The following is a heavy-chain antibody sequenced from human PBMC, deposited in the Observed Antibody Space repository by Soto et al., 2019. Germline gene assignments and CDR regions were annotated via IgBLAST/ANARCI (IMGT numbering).Heavy chain of an antibody. Sequence: EVQLVETGGGLIQPGGSLKLSCSVAGFTVSDSMSWVRQAPGKGLECVSFIHSDGSTHYTDSVRGRFTISRDNSKNTLYLQMDRLRVEETAVYFCARDASGPFDYGGQGTLVTVSS. J-gene: IGHJ4*02. D-gene: IGHD6-19*01. V-gene: IGHV3-53*02. CDR1: GFTVSDS. CDR3: ARDASGPFDY. CDR2: IHSDGST.